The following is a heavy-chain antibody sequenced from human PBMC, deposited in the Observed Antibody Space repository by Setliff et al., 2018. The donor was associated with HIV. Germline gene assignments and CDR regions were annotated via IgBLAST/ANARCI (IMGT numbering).Heavy chain of an antibody. V-gene: IGHV1-8*02. CDR2: IIPNSGNT. Sequence: ASVKVSCKASGGTFSTYTISWVRQAPGQGLEWMGGIIPNSGNTGYAQKFHGRVTLTRNTSRRTAYMTLNTLKYEDTAVYYCTRGPWGYDFWNGPSPMEVWGQGTSVTVSS. D-gene: IGHD3-3*01. CDR3: TRGPWGYDFWNGPSPMEV. CDR1: GGTFSTYT. J-gene: IGHJ6*02.